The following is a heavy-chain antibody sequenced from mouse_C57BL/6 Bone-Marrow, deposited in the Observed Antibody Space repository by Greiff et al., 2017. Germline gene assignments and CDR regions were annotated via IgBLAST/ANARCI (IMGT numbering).Heavy chain of an antibody. CDR1: GYTFTSYW. J-gene: IGHJ2*01. D-gene: IGHD2-3*01. Sequence: QVQLQQPGAELVKPGASVKLSCKASGYTFTSYWMHWVKQRPGQGLEWIGMIHPNSGSTNYNEKFKSKATLTVDKSSSTAYMQLSSLTSEDAAVYYYARSEESRWLLRYCDYWGQGTTLTVSS. CDR3: ARSEESRWLLRYCDY. CDR2: IHPNSGST. V-gene: IGHV1-64*01.